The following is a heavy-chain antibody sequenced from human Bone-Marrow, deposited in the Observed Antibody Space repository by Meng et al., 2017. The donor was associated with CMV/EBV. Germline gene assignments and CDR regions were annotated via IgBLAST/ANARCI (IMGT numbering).Heavy chain of an antibody. CDR3: ARDRSSLNYYDSSGYYPYYYGMVV. V-gene: IGHV3-74*01. CDR1: GFTFSSYW. J-gene: IGHJ6*02. Sequence: GESLKISCAASGFTFSSYWMHWVRQAPGKGLVWVSRINSDGSSTSYADSVKGRFTISRDNAKNTLYLQMNSLRAEDTAVYYCARDRSSLNYYDSSGYYPYYYGMVVWGQGSTVNIAS. CDR2: INSDGSST. D-gene: IGHD3-22*01.